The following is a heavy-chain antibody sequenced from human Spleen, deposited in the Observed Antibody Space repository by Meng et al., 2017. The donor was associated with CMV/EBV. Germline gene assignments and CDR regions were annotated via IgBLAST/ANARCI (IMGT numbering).Heavy chain of an antibody. CDR1: GFTFSSYG. CDR3: ARDRGTSGWYNLDY. CDR2: IWYDGSNK. V-gene: IGHV3-33*01. J-gene: IGHJ4*02. Sequence: GESLKISCAASGFTFSSYGMHWVRQAPGKGLEWVAVIWYDGSNKYYADSVKGRFTISRDNSKNSLYLHMNSLRAEDTAVYYCARDRGTSGWYNLDYWGQGTLVTVSS. D-gene: IGHD6-19*01.